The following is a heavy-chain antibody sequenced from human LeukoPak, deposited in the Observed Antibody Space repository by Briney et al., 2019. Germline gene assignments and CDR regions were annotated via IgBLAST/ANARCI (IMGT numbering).Heavy chain of an antibody. D-gene: IGHD6-6*01. V-gene: IGHV1-46*01. CDR1: QYTFTTYF. CDR2: INPSAGST. Sequence: ASVKVSCKASQYTFTTYFMHWVRQAPGQGLEWMGVINPSAGSTSYAQKFQDRVTMTRDTSTSTVYLHLSSLRSEDTAVYYCARGYSSSSLARFDNWGQGTLVTVSS. CDR3: ARGYSSSSLARFDN. J-gene: IGHJ4*02.